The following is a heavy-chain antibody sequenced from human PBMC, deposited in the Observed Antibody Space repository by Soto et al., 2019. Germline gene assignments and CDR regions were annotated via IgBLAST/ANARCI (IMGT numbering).Heavy chain of an antibody. CDR3: ARWVEVSLDYFDS. V-gene: IGHV4-30-2*05. Sequence: TSETLSLTCAVSCGSISRGGYSWGWVRQPPGKGLEWIGYIYHSGSTYYNPSLKSRLSIGVDTSINRFSLNLNSLTAADTAVYYCARWVEVSLDYFDSWGPGISVTVSS. CDR1: CGSISRGGYS. D-gene: IGHD1-1*01. J-gene: IGHJ4*02. CDR2: IYHSGST.